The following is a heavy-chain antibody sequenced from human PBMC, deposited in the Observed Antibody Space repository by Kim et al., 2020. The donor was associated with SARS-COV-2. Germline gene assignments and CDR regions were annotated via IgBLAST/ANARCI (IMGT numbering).Heavy chain of an antibody. CDR2: ISYEGSNK. D-gene: IGHD1-26*01. CDR1: GFTFNTYG. V-gene: IGHV3-30*18. CDR3: AKSCSGSYFGYDY. Sequence: GGSLRLSCAASGFTFNTYGMHWVRQAPGKGLEWVAVISYEGSNKYYADSVKGRFTISRDNSKNTLYLQMNSLRIEDTAVYYCAKSCSGSYFGYDYWGQGTLVTVSS. J-gene: IGHJ4*02.